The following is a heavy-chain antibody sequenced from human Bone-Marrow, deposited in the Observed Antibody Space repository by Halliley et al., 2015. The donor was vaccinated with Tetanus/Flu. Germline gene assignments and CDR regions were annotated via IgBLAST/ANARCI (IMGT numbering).Heavy chain of an antibody. CDR3: ARAVTGMWQDFNWFDP. Sequence: TLSLTCTVSGGSITSDSFYWSWIRQDPRKGLEWIGYIFHSGSAYYNPSLRSRLTISVDTSKNQFSLRLTSVTAADTAIYYCARAVTGMWQDFNWFDPWGQGMLFTVSS. CDR2: IFHSGSA. J-gene: IGHJ5*02. CDR1: GGSITSDSFY. V-gene: IGHV4-31*03. D-gene: IGHD2-21*02.